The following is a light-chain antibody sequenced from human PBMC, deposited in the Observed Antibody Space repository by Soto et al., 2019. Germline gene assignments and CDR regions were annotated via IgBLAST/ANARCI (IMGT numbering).Light chain of an antibody. CDR2: GAS. J-gene: IGKJ1*01. V-gene: IGKV3-15*01. Sequence: ETGMTQSPATLSVYPGERATLSCRASQSVSSDLAWYHQKPGQPPRLLIYGASTRATGIPARFSGSGSGTEFTLTINSLQSEDFAVYYCQQYNNWPRTFGQGTKVDIK. CDR3: QQYNNWPRT. CDR1: QSVSSD.